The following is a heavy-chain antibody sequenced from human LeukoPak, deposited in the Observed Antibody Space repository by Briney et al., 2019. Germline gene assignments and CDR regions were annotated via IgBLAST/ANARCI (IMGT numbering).Heavy chain of an antibody. J-gene: IGHJ4*02. V-gene: IGHV4-39*01. Sequence: SETLSPTCNVSGGSISTTNYYWGWIRQPPGKGLEWLGNIHYSGSTYYNPSLQSRVTLSVDTSKNQSSLKLTSVTATDTAVYYCARTYPDCDYWGQGTLVTVSS. CDR3: ARTYPDCDY. CDR1: GGSISTTNYY. D-gene: IGHD2-21*02. CDR2: IHYSGST.